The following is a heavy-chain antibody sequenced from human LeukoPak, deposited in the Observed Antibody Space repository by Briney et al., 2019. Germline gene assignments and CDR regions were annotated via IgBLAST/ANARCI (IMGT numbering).Heavy chain of an antibody. V-gene: IGHV4-34*01. J-gene: IGHJ6*03. CDR2: INRRGST. CDR3: ARLDYHYYMDV. Sequence: SETLSLTCAVYGGSFSGYYWSWIRQPPGKVLEWIGEINRRGSTNYNPSLKSRVTISVDTSKSQFSLKLSSVSAADTAVYYCARLDYHYYMDVWGKGTTVTVSS. CDR1: GGSFSGYY.